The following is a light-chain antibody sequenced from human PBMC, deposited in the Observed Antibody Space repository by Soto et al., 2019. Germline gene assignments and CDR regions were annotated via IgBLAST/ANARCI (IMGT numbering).Light chain of an antibody. Sequence: EIGMTQSPVTLSVTPGERATLSCRASQSVSSNLAWYQQKPGQAPRLLIYGASTRATGIPARFSGGGSGTEFTLTISSLESEDFAVYYCQQYNNWPAWAFGPGTKVQIK. CDR1: QSVSSN. CDR3: QQYNNWPAWA. J-gene: IGKJ1*01. CDR2: GAS. V-gene: IGKV3-15*01.